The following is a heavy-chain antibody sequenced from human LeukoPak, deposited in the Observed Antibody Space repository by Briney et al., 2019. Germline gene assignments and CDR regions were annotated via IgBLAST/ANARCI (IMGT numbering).Heavy chain of an antibody. CDR3: AGNVAPFYY. J-gene: IGHJ4*02. CDR2: IWYDGSNK. V-gene: IGHV3-33*01. D-gene: IGHD5-12*01. CDR1: GFTFSSYG. Sequence: GGSLRLSCAASGFTFSSYGMHWVRQAPGKGLEWVAVIWYDGSNKYYADSVKGRFTISRDNPQNTLYLQMNSLRAENTAVYYWAGNVAPFYYCGQGTLVTVSS.